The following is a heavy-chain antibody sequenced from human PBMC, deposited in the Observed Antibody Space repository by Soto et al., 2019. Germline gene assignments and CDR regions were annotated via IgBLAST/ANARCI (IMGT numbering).Heavy chain of an antibody. CDR1: GASISNGYYS. CDR2: IHSGGTT. CDR3: ARGQSGDKVDY. V-gene: IGHV4-30-4*01. J-gene: IGHJ4*02. Sequence: SETLSLTCTVSGASISNGYYSWSWIRQSPGTGLEWIGHIHSGGTTYSNPSLKSRLTISVDMSKNQFSLKLSSLTAADTAVYYCARGQSGDKVDYWGQGILVTVS. D-gene: IGHD1-26*01.